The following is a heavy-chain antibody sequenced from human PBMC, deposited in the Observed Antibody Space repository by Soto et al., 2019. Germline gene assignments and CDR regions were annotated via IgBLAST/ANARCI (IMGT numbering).Heavy chain of an antibody. Sequence: SETLSLTCTVSGGSISSYYWSWIRQPPGKGLEWIGYIYYSGSTNYNPSLKSRVTISVDTSKNQFSLKLSSVTAADTAVYYCARGVPYYDFWSGYYIHYYYYMDVWGKGTTVTVSS. V-gene: IGHV4-59*01. CDR2: IYYSGST. CDR1: GGSISSYY. CDR3: ARGVPYYDFWSGYYIHYYYYMDV. J-gene: IGHJ6*03. D-gene: IGHD3-3*01.